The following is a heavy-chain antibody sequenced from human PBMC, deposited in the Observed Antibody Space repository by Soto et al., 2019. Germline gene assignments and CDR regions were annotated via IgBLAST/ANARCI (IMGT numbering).Heavy chain of an antibody. CDR3: AKPPEYSSLLYDY. D-gene: IGHD6-19*01. J-gene: IGHJ4*02. Sequence: RPSCAASGFTFSSYGMHWVRQAPGKGLEWVSAISGSGGSTYYADSVKGRFTISRDNSKNTLYLQMNSLRAEDTAVYYCAKPPEYSSLLYDYWGQGTLVTASS. V-gene: IGHV3-23*01. CDR2: ISGSGGST. CDR1: GFTFSSYG.